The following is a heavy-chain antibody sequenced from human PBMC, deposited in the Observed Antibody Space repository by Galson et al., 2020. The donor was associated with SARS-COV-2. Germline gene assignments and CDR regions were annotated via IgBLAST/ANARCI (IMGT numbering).Heavy chain of an antibody. Sequence: GGSLRISCTASGFNFRSYVMYWVRQAPGKGLEWVAIISYDGSNQYYTDSVKGRFTISRDNSKNTLSLQMNSLRPEDSATYYCARATTVVLGYLGFWGQGSPVTVSP. CDR3: ARATTVVLGYLGF. CDR1: GFNFRSYV. J-gene: IGHJ4*02. D-gene: IGHD1-1*01. V-gene: IGHV3-30*04. CDR2: ISYDGSNQ.